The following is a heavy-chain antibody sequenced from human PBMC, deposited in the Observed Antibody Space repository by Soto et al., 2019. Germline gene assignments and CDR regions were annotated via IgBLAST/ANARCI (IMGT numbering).Heavy chain of an antibody. CDR2: ISGSGGRT. J-gene: IGHJ6*02. D-gene: IGHD2-2*01. Sequence: PGGSLRLSCAASGFTFSMYAMSWVRQAPGKGLEWVSVISGSGGRTYYADSVKGRFTMSRDNSKNRLYLQMNALRAEDTAVYYCAKEVVVESAGRSHYYYYGLDVWGQGTTVTVSS. V-gene: IGHV3-23*01. CDR3: AKEVVVESAGRSHYYYYGLDV. CDR1: GFTFSMYA.